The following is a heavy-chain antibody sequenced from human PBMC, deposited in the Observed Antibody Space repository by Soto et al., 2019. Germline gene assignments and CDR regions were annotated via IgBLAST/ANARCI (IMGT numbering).Heavy chain of an antibody. V-gene: IGHV5-51*01. J-gene: IGHJ1*01. D-gene: IGHD6-19*01. CDR1: GYSFTSYW. Sequence: GESLKISCKGSGYSFTSYWIGWVRQMPGKGLEWMGIIYPGDSDTRYSPSFQGQVTISADKSISTAYLQWSSLKASDTAMYYCARHCEYSSGCLAYFQHWGQGTLVTVSS. CDR3: ARHCEYSSGCLAYFQH. CDR2: IYPGDSDT.